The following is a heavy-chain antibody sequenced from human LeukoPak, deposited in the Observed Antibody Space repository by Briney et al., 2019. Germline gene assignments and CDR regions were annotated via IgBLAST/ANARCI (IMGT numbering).Heavy chain of an antibody. Sequence: ASVKVSCKASGYTFTGYYMHWVRQAPGQGLEWMGWINPNSGGTNYAQKFQGWVTMTRDTSISTAYMELSRLRSDDTAVYYCARDPGPAGEAPFDYWGQGTLVTVSS. CDR3: ARDPGPAGEAPFDY. CDR1: GYTFTGYY. V-gene: IGHV1-2*04. J-gene: IGHJ4*02. CDR2: INPNSGGT. D-gene: IGHD7-27*01.